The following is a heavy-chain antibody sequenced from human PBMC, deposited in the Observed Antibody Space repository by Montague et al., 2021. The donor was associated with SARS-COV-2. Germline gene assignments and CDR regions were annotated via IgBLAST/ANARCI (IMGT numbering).Heavy chain of an antibody. V-gene: IGHV4-34*01. CDR3: ARAPDYDILTGDLTEGFDF. CDR2: IKHGGST. J-gene: IGHJ4*02. D-gene: IGHD3-9*01. CDR1: GGAVIRCY. Sequence: SETLSLTCTVYGGAVIRCYWGEIRHAPGKGLEFIGGIKHGGSTNYNPSLKSRVTISVDTSKSQFSLKVSSVTAADTAVYFCARAPDYDILTGDLTEGFDFWGQGTLVTVSS.